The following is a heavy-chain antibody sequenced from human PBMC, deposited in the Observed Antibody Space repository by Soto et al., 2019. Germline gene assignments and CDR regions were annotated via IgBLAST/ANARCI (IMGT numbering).Heavy chain of an antibody. V-gene: IGHV1-69*02. D-gene: IGHD6-19*01. CDR2: IIPILGIA. CDR1: GGTFSSYT. CDR3: ARGQQWLQTRAHAEYFQH. Sequence: SVKVSCKASGGTFSSYTISWVRQAPGQGLEWMGRIIPILGIANYAQKFQGRVTITADKSTSTAYMELSSLRSEDTAVYYCARGQQWLQTRAHAEYFQHWGQGTLVTVSS. J-gene: IGHJ1*01.